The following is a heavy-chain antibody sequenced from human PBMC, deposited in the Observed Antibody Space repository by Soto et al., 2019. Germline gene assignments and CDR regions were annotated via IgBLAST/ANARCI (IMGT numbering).Heavy chain of an antibody. V-gene: IGHV1-18*01. CDR1: GYTFTSYG. J-gene: IGHJ6*03. CDR3: ARKYYDFWSGYYEDYYYYYMDV. CDR2: ISAYNGNT. D-gene: IGHD3-3*01. Sequence: GASVKVSCKASGYTFTSYGISWVRQAPGQGLEWVGWISAYNGNTNYAQKLQGRVTMTTDTSTSTAYMELRSLRSDDTAVYYCARKYYDFWSGYYEDYYYYYMDVWGKGTTVTVSS.